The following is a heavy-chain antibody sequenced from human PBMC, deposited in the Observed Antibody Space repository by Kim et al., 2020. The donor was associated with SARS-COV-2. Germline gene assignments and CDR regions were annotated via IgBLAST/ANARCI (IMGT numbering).Heavy chain of an antibody. J-gene: IGHJ4*02. V-gene: IGHV3-30*01. Sequence: NKYYADSVKSRCTISRDNSKNTLYLQMNSLRAEDTAVYYCASPGKPLFDYWGQGTLVTVSS. CDR3: ASPGKPLFDY. CDR2: NK.